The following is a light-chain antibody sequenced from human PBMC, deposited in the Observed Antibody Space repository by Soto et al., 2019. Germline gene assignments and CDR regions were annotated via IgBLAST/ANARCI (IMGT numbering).Light chain of an antibody. CDR1: SSNIGTNA. V-gene: IGLV1-44*01. J-gene: IGLJ1*01. CDR2: NNN. CDR3: AAWDDSLNGYV. Sequence: QSALTQPPSASGTPGQRVTISCSGGSSNIGTNAVNWYQQLPGTAPKLLIYNNNQRPSGVPDRFSGSKSGTSASPAISGLQSEDEADYYYAAWDDSLNGYVFGTGTKVTVL.